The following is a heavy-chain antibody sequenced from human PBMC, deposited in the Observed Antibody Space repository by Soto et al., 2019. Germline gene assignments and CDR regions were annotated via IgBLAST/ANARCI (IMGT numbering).Heavy chain of an antibody. Sequence: EVQLVESGGGLVQPGGSLRLSCRDSGFTFSGDWMHWVRQAPGKGLDWVSRIDPYDTGISYADSVKGRFTIFRDNAKSTLYLQMNSMRPADTAVYYCTLDTFGDRDYWGQGTLVTVSS. J-gene: IGHJ4*02. CDR1: GFTFSGDW. D-gene: IGHD4-17*01. CDR3: TLDTFGDRDY. V-gene: IGHV3-74*01. CDR2: IDPYDTGI.